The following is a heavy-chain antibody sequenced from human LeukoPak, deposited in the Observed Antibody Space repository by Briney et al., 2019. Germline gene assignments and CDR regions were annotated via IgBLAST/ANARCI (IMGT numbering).Heavy chain of an antibody. Sequence: PGRSLRLSCAASGFTFSSYGMHWVRQAPGKGLEWVAVISYDGSNKYYADSVKGRFTISRDNSKNTLYLQMNSLRAEDTAVYYCAKDRPPYSSGWFFDYWGQRTLVTVSS. CDR2: ISYDGSNK. CDR3: AKDRPPYSSGWFFDY. CDR1: GFTFSSYG. J-gene: IGHJ4*02. D-gene: IGHD6-19*01. V-gene: IGHV3-30*18.